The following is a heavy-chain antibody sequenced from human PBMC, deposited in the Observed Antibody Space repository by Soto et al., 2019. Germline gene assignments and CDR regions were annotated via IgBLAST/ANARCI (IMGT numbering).Heavy chain of an antibody. D-gene: IGHD2-15*01. CDR3: ARVCGGSCYADAFDI. Sequence: PGESLKISCAASGFTFSSYSMNWVRQAPGKGLEWVSYISSSSSTIYYADSVKGRFTISRDNAKNSLYLQMNSLRAEDTAVYYCARVCGGSCYADAFDIWGQGTMVTVS. J-gene: IGHJ3*02. V-gene: IGHV3-48*01. CDR2: ISSSSSTI. CDR1: GFTFSSYS.